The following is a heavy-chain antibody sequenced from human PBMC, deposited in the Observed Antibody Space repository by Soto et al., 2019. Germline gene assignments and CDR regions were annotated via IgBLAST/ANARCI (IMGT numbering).Heavy chain of an antibody. Sequence: VKVSCKASGYTFTSYGISWVRQAPGQGLEWMGWISAYNGNTNYAQKLQGRVTMTTDTSTSTAYMELSSLRSEDTAVHYCAREDEMATITRYWGQGTLVTVSS. CDR2: ISAYNGNT. J-gene: IGHJ4*02. D-gene: IGHD5-12*01. CDR3: AREDEMATITRY. V-gene: IGHV1-18*01. CDR1: GYTFTSYG.